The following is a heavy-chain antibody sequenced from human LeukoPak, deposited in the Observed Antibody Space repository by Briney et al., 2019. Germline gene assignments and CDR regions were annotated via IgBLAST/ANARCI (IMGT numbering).Heavy chain of an antibody. D-gene: IGHD6-6*01. CDR2: ISGSGGST. CDR3: AKSQLDKFDAFDF. J-gene: IGHJ3*01. CDR1: GFTFSSYA. V-gene: IGHV3-23*01. Sequence: GGSLRLSCAASGFTFSSYAMSWVRQAPGKGLEWVSAISGSGGSTYYADSVKGRFTISRDNSKNTLYLQINSLRTEDTAVYHCAKSQLDKFDAFDFWGQGTKVTVSS.